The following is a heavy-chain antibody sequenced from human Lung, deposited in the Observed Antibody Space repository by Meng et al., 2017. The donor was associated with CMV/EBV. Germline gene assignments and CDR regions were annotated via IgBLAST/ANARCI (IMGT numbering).Heavy chain of an antibody. D-gene: IGHD6-19*01. J-gene: IGHJ4*02. Sequence: GGSXRLXCAASGFTFSSYAMHWVRQAPGKGLEWVAFIKYDGTNKHYADSVKGRFTISRDNSNKTLYLQMNSLRPEDTAVYYCAKDAYNGGWYVWDYWGQGXLVTVSS. CDR1: GFTFSSYA. CDR2: IKYDGTNK. CDR3: AKDAYNGGWYVWDY. V-gene: IGHV3-30*02.